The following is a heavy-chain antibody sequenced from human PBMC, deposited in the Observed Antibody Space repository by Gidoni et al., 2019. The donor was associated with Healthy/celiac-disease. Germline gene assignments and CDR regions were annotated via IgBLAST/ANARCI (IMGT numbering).Heavy chain of an antibody. D-gene: IGHD3-16*01. CDR1: GGSISSSSYY. J-gene: IGHJ4*02. CDR2: IYYSGST. CDR3: ARHHKGGGFNFDY. V-gene: IGHV4-39*01. Sequence: QLQLQESGPGLVKPSETLSLTCTVSGGSISSSSYYWGWIRQPPGKGLEWIGSIYYSGSTHYNPSLKSRVTISVDTSKNQFSLKLSSVTAADTAVYYCARHHKGGGFNFDYWGQGTLVTVSS.